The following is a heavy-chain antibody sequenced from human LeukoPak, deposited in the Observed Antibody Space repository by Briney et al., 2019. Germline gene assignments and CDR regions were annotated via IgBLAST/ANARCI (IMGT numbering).Heavy chain of an antibody. CDR1: GFTFDDYA. J-gene: IGHJ3*02. D-gene: IGHD3-22*01. Sequence: GRSLRLSCAASGFTFDDYAMHWVRQAPGKGLEWVSGISWNSGSIGYADSVKGRFTLSRDNAKNSLYLQMNSLRAEDTAVYYCARDRYYYDSSGPRDAFDIWGQGTMVTVSS. V-gene: IGHV3-9*01. CDR3: ARDRYYYDSSGPRDAFDI. CDR2: ISWNSGSI.